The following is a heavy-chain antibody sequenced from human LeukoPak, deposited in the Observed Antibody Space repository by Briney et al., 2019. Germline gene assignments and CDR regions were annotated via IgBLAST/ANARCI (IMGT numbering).Heavy chain of an antibody. CDR3: ARAFHDYGDLIHLDY. CDR1: GFTFSSYW. V-gene: IGHV3-7*01. CDR2: IKQDGSEK. D-gene: IGHD4-17*01. J-gene: IGHJ4*02. Sequence: GGSLRLSCAASGFTFSSYWMSWVRQAPGKGLEWVANIKQDGSEKYYVDSVKGRFTISRDNAKNSLYLQMNSLRAEDTPVYYCARAFHDYGDLIHLDYWGQGTLVTVSS.